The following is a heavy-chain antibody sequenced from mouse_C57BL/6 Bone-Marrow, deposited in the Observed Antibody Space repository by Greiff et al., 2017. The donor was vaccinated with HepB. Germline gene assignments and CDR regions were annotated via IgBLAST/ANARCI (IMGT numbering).Heavy chain of an antibody. J-gene: IGHJ2*01. CDR2: IYPGSGNT. CDR1: GYTFTDYY. CDR3: EREGFYYYGSSYDFDY. Sequence: VQLQQSGAELVRPGASVKLSCKASGYTFTDYYINWVKQRPGQGLEWIARIYPGSGNTYYNEKFKGKATLTAEKSSSTAYMQLSSLTSEDSAVYFCEREGFYYYGSSYDFDYWGQGTTLTVSS. D-gene: IGHD1-1*01. V-gene: IGHV1-76*01.